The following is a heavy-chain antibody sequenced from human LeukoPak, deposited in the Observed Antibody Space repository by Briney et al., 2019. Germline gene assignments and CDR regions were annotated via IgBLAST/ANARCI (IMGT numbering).Heavy chain of an antibody. CDR2: IYSGGSSI. J-gene: IGHJ4*02. D-gene: IGHD5-18*01. V-gene: IGHV3-66*01. CDR3: ARVGRGSTYGYVDY. Sequence: GGSLRLSCAASGFTVSSNYMSWVRQVPGKGLEWVSVIYSGGSSIYYADSVQGRFTISRDNSKNTVYLQMNSPRAEDAAVYYCARVGRGSTYGYVDYWGQGTLVTVSS. CDR1: GFTVSSNY.